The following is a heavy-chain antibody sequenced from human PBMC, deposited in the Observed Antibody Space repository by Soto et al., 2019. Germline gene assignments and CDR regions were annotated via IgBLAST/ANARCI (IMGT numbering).Heavy chain of an antibody. CDR1: GFTFSDYY. CDR3: TRTIVAAGGRRYFDL. V-gene: IGHV3-11*05. D-gene: IGHD6-13*01. J-gene: IGHJ2*01. CDR2: INRSSSYT. Sequence: QVQLVESGGGLVKPGGSLRLSCAASGFTFSDYYMIWIRQSRGKGLERVSYINRSSSYTNYADSVKGRFTISRDNAKKSLYLQMNSLRAEDTAVYYCTRTIVAAGGRRYFDLWGRGTLVTVSS.